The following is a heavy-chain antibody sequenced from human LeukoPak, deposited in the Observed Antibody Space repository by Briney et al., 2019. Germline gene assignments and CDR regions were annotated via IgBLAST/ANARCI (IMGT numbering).Heavy chain of an antibody. Sequence: SETLSLTCTVFGGSISSYYWSWIRQPPGKGLEWIGYIYYSGSTNYNPSLKSRVTISVDTSKNQFSLKLSSVTAADTAVYYCARDSSGYCSGGSCLQNWFDPWGQGTLVTVSS. CDR1: GGSISSYY. D-gene: IGHD2-15*01. CDR2: IYYSGST. CDR3: ARDSSGYCSGGSCLQNWFDP. J-gene: IGHJ5*02. V-gene: IGHV4-59*01.